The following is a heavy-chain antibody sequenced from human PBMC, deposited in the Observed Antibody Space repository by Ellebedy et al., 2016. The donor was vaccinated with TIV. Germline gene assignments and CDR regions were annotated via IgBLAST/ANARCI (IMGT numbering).Heavy chain of an antibody. Sequence: SVKVSCXASGYTFTSYYMHWVRQAPGQGLEWMGGIIPIFGTANYAQKFQGRVTITADESTSTAYMELSSLRSEDTAVYYCARGEEGYCSGGSCYPDWGQGTLVTVSS. V-gene: IGHV1-69*13. CDR2: IIPIFGTA. CDR1: GYTFTSYY. CDR3: ARGEEGYCSGGSCYPD. D-gene: IGHD2-15*01. J-gene: IGHJ4*02.